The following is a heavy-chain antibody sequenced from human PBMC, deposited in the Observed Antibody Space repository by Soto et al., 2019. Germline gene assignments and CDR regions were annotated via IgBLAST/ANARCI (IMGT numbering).Heavy chain of an antibody. CDR1: GFSLDDYD. V-gene: IGHV3-9*01. CDR3: VRDRCFCPTGYVLGSVY. CDR2: ISWNSGSI. Sequence: EVQLVESGGGLVQPGRSLRLSCAASGFSLDDYDMHWVRQAPGKGLEWVSGISWNSGSIGYADSVKGRFTISRDNAMKYLYLQMHSLRAEEKALYYCVRDRCFCPTGYVLGSVYWGQGTLVTVS. D-gene: IGHD3-10*02. J-gene: IGHJ4*02.